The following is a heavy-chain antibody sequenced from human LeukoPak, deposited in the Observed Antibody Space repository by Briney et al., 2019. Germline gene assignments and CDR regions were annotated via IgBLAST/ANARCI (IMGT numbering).Heavy chain of an antibody. J-gene: IGHJ4*02. CDR3: AMRRDSGMVDFDY. D-gene: IGHD5-18*01. CDR1: GHTFTSYS. V-gene: IGHV1-18*01. CDR2: ISAFNGNT. Sequence: GSVKVSCKASGHTFTSYSISWVRQAPGQGREWMGWISAFNGNTNYARKLQGRVTMTTDTSTSTAYMELRSLRSEDTAVYYCAMRRDSGMVDFDYWGQGTLVTVSS.